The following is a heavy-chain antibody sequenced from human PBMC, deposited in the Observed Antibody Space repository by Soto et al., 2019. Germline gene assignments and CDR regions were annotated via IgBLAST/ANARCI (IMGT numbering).Heavy chain of an antibody. J-gene: IGHJ4*02. CDR1: GFTFSSYW. Sequence: GGSLRLSCAASGFTFSSYWMSWVRQAPGKGLEWVANIKQDGSEKYYVDSVKGRFTISRDNAKNSLYLQMNSLRAEDTAVYYCAREAYSSSSYFDYWGQGTLVTVSS. CDR2: IKQDGSEK. CDR3: AREAYSSSSYFDY. V-gene: IGHV3-7*01. D-gene: IGHD6-6*01.